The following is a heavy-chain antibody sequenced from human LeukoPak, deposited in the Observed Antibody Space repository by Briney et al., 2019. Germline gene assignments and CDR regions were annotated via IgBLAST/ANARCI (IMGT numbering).Heavy chain of an antibody. J-gene: IGHJ3*02. D-gene: IGHD2-21*01. Sequence: PGGSLRLSCAVSGFTFSDFDMNWVRQARGKGLEWVSVIGGTGETHSTDSVKGRFTISRDNSKNTLSLQMNSLRPEDTAVYYCAKDSWPRNGIYDPFDIWGQGTMVTVSS. CDR1: GFTFSDFD. V-gene: IGHV3-23*01. CDR2: IGGTGET. CDR3: AKDSWPRNGIYDPFDI.